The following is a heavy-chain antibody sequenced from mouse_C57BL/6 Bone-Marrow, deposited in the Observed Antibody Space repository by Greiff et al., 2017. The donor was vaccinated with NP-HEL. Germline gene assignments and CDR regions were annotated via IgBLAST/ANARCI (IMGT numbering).Heavy chain of an antibody. Sequence: EVQLQQSGPVLVKPGASVKMSCKASGYTFTDYYMNWVKQSHGKSLEWIGVINPYNGGTSYNQKFKGKATLTVDKSSSTAYMELNSLTSEDSAVYYCARSYYGNYYFDYWGQGTTLTVSS. D-gene: IGHD2-10*01. CDR2: INPYNGGT. CDR3: ARSYYGNYYFDY. J-gene: IGHJ2*01. CDR1: GYTFTDYY. V-gene: IGHV1-19*01.